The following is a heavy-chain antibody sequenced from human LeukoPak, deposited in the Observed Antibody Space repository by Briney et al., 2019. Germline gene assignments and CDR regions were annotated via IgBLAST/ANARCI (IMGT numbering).Heavy chain of an antibody. D-gene: IGHD6-13*01. Sequence: GRSLRLSCAPSGFTFSRYGMHWVCGAPGTRLERGAGIWYDGSNKYYADSVKGLFTISRDNSKNTLYLQMNSMRAEDTAVYYCARDTSSPTWGQGAMVTVSS. V-gene: IGHV3-33*01. CDR3: ARDTSSPT. J-gene: IGHJ3*01. CDR1: GFTFSRYG. CDR2: IWYDGSNK.